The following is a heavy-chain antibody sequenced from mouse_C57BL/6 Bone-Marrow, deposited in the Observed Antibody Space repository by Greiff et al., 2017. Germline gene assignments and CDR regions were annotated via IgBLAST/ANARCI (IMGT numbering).Heavy chain of an antibody. V-gene: IGHV5-16*01. CDR3: ARDAPYSNYWYFDV. D-gene: IGHD2-5*01. CDR1: GFTFSDYY. CDR2: INYDGSST. J-gene: IGHJ1*03. Sequence: EVQLVESEGGLVQPGSSMKLSCTASGFTFSDYYMAWVRQVPEKGLEWVANINYDGSSTYYLDSLKSRFIISIDNAKNILYLQMSSLKSEDTATYYCARDAPYSNYWYFDVWGTGTTVTVSS.